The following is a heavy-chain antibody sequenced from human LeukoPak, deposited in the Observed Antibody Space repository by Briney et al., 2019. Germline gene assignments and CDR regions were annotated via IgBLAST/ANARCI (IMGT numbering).Heavy chain of an antibody. V-gene: IGHV3-30-3*02. D-gene: IGHD6-13*01. J-gene: IGHJ4*02. Sequence: GGSLRLSCAASGFTFSSYAMHWVRQAPGKGLEWVAVISYDGSNKYYADSVKGRFTISRDNSKDTLYLQMNGLRAEDTAVYFCAKQSAGSAAWYSLHYDFWGQGTLVTVSS. CDR3: AKQSAGSAAWYSLHYDF. CDR2: ISYDGSNK. CDR1: GFTFSSYA.